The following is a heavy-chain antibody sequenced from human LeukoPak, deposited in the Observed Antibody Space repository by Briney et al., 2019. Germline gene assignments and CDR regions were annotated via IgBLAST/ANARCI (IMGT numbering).Heavy chain of an antibody. CDR3: ARAYSGYDFFDY. J-gene: IGHJ4*02. V-gene: IGHV1-69*13. D-gene: IGHD5-12*01. Sequence: SLKVSCKASGGTFSRYAISWVRQAPGQGLEWMGGIIPIFGTANYAQKFQGRVTITADESTSTAYMEVSSLRSEDTAVYYCARAYSGYDFFDYWGQGILVTVSS. CDR1: GGTFSRYA. CDR2: IIPIFGTA.